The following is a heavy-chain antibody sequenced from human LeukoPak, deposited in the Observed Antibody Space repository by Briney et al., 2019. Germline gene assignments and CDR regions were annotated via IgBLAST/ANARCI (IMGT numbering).Heavy chain of an antibody. V-gene: IGHV3-21*01. J-gene: IGHJ3*02. Sequence: PGGSLRLSCVASGFSLSSYSMNWVRQAPGKGLEWVSSISSSSSYIYYADSVKGRFTISRDNAKNSLYLQMNSLRAEDTAVYYCARDWSDNGPYCGGDCYSHAFDIWGQGTMVTVSS. D-gene: IGHD2-21*01. CDR1: GFSLSSYS. CDR2: ISSSSSYI. CDR3: ARDWSDNGPYCGGDCYSHAFDI.